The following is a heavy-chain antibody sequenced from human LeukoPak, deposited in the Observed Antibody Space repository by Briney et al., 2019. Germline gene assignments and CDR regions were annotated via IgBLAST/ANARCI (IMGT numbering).Heavy chain of an antibody. CDR2: IYYSGST. Sequence: SQTLSLTCTVSGGSISSGGYYWNWIRQHPGKGLEWIEYIYYSGSTYYNPSLKSRVTISVDTSKNQFSLRLSSVTAADTAVYYCARDGGYGSGSYYLHYWGQGTLVTVSS. CDR1: GGSISSGGYY. V-gene: IGHV4-31*03. J-gene: IGHJ4*02. CDR3: ARDGGYGSGSYYLHY. D-gene: IGHD3-10*01.